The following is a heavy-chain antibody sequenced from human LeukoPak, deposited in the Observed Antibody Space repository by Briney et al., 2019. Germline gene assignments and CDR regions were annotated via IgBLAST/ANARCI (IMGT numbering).Heavy chain of an antibody. D-gene: IGHD2-15*01. Sequence: GESLKISCKGSGYSFTSYWIGWVRQMPGKGLEWMGIIYPGDPDTRYSPSFQGQVTISADKSISTAYLQWSSLKASDTAMYYCARHGASAATLAMPYYYGMDVWGQGTTVTVSS. J-gene: IGHJ6*02. CDR3: ARHGASAATLAMPYYYGMDV. V-gene: IGHV5-51*01. CDR2: IYPGDPDT. CDR1: GYSFTSYW.